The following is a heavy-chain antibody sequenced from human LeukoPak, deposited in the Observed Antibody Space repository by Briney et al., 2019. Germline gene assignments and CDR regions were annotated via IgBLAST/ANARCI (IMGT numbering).Heavy chain of an antibody. V-gene: IGHV4-59*01. CDR2: IYYSGST. J-gene: IGHJ4*02. CDR3: ARADYFSFDY. Sequence: SETLSLTCTVSGGSISSYYWSWIRQPPGKGLEWIGYIYYSGSTNYNPSLKSRVTISVDTSKNQFSLKLSSVTAADPAVYYCARADYFSFDYWGQGTLVTVSS. D-gene: IGHD3-10*01. CDR1: GGSISSYY.